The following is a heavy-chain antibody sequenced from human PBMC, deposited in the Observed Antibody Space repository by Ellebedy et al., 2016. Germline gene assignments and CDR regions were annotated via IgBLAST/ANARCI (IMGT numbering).Heavy chain of an antibody. V-gene: IGHV4-34*01. J-gene: IGHJ5*02. CDR3: ARVTGTTSWFNP. D-gene: IGHD1-7*01. Sequence: SETLSLXXAVYGGSFSGYYWSWIRQPPGKGLEWIGEINHSGSTNYNPSLKSRVTISVDTSKNQFSLKLSSVTAADTAVYYCARVTGTTSWFNPWGQGTLVTVSS. CDR1: GGSFSGYY. CDR2: INHSGST.